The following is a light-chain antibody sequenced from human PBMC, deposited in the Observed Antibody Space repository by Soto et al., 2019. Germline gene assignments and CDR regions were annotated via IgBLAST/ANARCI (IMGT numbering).Light chain of an antibody. CDR2: DAS. CDR3: QQYNSYSQYT. V-gene: IGKV1-5*01. CDR1: QSISSW. J-gene: IGKJ2*01. Sequence: DLQMTQSPSTLSASVGDRVTITCRASQSISSWLAWYQQKPGKAPKLLIYDASSLESGVPSRFSGSGSGTEFTLTISSLQPDDFVTYYCQQYNSYSQYTFGQGTKLEIK.